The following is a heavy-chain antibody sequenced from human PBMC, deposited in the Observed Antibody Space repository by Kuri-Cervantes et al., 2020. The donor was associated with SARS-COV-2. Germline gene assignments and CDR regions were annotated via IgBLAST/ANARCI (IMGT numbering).Heavy chain of an antibody. CDR3: ARDQGPRIAAAVTIPFDY. V-gene: IGHV3-20*04. Sequence: GESLKISCAASGFTFDDYGMSWVRQAPGKGLEWVAGINGNGGSKGYADSVKGRFTISRENAKNSLYLQMNSLRAEDTAVYYCARDQGPRIAAAVTIPFDYWGQGTLVTVSS. CDR2: INGNGGSK. CDR1: GFTFDDYG. J-gene: IGHJ4*02. D-gene: IGHD6-13*01.